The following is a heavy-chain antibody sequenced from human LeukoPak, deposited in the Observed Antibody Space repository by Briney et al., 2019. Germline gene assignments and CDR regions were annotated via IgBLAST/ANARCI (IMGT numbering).Heavy chain of an antibody. V-gene: IGHV3-30*02. D-gene: IGHD4-17*01. J-gene: IGHJ4*02. CDR1: GFTFSSYG. CDR3: AKGQRFYGEYYFDQ. Sequence: GGSLRLSCAASGFTFSSYGMHWVRQAPGKGLEWVAFIWYDGSNKYYADSVKGRFTISRDNSKNTLYLQMNSLRAEVTAVYYCAKGQRFYGEYYFDQWGQGTLVTVSS. CDR2: IWYDGSNK.